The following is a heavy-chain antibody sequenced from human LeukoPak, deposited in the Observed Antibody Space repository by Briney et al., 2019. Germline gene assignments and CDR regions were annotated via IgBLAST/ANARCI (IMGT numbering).Heavy chain of an antibody. CDR2: INPNSGGT. Sequence: ASVKVSCKASGYTFTGYYMHWVRQAPGQGLEWMGWINPNSGGTNYAQKFQGWVTMTRGTSISTAYMELSRLRSDDTAVYYCARDRVRIGDGRDCSSTSCYSFFDYWGQGTLVTVSS. CDR3: ARDRVRIGDGRDCSSTSCYSFFDY. D-gene: IGHD2-2*01. J-gene: IGHJ4*02. CDR1: GYTFTGYY. V-gene: IGHV1-2*04.